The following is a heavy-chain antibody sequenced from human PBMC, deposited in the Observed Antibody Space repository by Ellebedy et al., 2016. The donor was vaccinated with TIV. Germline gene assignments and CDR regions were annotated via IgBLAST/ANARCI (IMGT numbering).Heavy chain of an antibody. CDR3: AGHFHYYESGSYYKPRVDYFDY. D-gene: IGHD3-10*01. J-gene: IGHJ4*02. CDR1: GYTFTSYG. Sequence: AASVKVSCKASGYTFTSYGISWVRQAPGQGLEWMGWIRAYNGNTNYAQKLQGRVTMTTDTSTRTAYMELGSLRSDATAVYYCAGHFHYYESGSYYKPRVDYFDYWGQGTLVTVSS. CDR2: IRAYNGNT. V-gene: IGHV1-18*04.